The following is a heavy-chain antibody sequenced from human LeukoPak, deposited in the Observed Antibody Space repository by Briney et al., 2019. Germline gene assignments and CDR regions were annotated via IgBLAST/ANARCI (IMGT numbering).Heavy chain of an antibody. CDR2: ISWNSGNI. D-gene: IGHD6-6*01. CDR3: AKDASSSPFYGLDI. V-gene: IGHV3-9*01. J-gene: IGHJ3*02. CDR1: GFTFDDYA. Sequence: GRSLRLSCAASGFTFDDYAMHWVRHAPGKGLEWVSGISWNSGNIIYADSVKGRFTISRDNAKNSLYLQMNSLRTEDTALYYCAKDASSSPFYGLDIWGQGTMVTVSS.